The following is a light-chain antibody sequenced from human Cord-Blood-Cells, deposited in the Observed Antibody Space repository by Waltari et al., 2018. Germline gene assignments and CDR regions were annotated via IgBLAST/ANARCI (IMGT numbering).Light chain of an antibody. CDR3: QKYNSASLA. CDR1: QGINNY. CDR2: AAS. J-gene: IGKJ4*02. V-gene: IGKV1-27*01. Sequence: DIQMTQSPSSLSASGGDRVTLTCRASQGINNYLAGYQQKPGKVPKLLIDAASTLKSGVPSRFSGSGSGTDFTLTISSLQPEDVATYYCQKYNSASLAFGGGTKVEIK.